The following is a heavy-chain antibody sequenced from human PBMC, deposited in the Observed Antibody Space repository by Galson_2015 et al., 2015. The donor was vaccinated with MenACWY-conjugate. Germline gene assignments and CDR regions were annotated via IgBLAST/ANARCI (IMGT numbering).Heavy chain of an antibody. Sequence: ATLSLTCTVSGGSISSGSYYWGWIRQPPGKGLEWIGNIYYSGSTYYNPSLDSRVTISVDTSKNQFSLKLSSVTAADTAVYYCARAQKYFDSSGYYEWRFDPWGQGTLVTVSS. D-gene: IGHD3-22*01. CDR2: IYYSGST. CDR3: ARAQKYFDSSGYYEWRFDP. J-gene: IGHJ5*02. CDR1: GGSISSGSYY. V-gene: IGHV4-39*07.